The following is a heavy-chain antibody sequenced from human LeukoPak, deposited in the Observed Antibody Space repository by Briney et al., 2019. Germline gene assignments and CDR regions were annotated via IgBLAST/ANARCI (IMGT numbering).Heavy chain of an antibody. J-gene: IGHJ4*02. V-gene: IGHV4-34*01. CDR2: INHSEST. CDR1: GGSFSGYY. CDR3: ARALGYYYDSSGYLDY. Sequence: SETLSPTCAVYGGSFSGYYWSWIRQPPGKGLEWIVEINHSESTNYNPSLKRRVTISVDTSKNQFSLKLSSVTAADTAVYYCARALGYYYDSSGYLDYWGQGTLVTVSS. D-gene: IGHD3-22*01.